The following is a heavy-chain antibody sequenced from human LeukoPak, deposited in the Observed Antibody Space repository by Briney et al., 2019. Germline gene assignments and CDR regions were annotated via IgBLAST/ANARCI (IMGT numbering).Heavy chain of an antibody. CDR1: GFTVSSNY. Sequence: PGGSLRLSCAASGFTVSSNYMSWVRQAPGKGLEWVSVIYSGGSTYYADSVKGRFTISRDNSKNTLYLQMNSLRAEDTAVYYCARDGGPYSSGWAFDYWGQGTLVTVSS. V-gene: IGHV3-66*01. CDR3: ARDGGPYSSGWAFDY. J-gene: IGHJ4*02. CDR2: IYSGGST. D-gene: IGHD6-19*01.